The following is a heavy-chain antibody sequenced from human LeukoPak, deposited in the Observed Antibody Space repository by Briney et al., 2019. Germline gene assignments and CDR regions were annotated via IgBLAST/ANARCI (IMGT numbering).Heavy chain of an antibody. CDR3: ARDAMTYNYYYSRGLFDY. J-gene: IGHJ4*02. CDR1: GFTFSSYW. Sequence: QTGGSLRLSCAASGFTFSSYWMSWVRQAPGKGLEWVANIKQDGSEKYYVDSVKGRFTISRDNAKNSLYLQMNSLRAEDTAVYYCARDAMTYNYYYSRGLFDYWGQGTLVTVSS. CDR2: IKQDGSEK. V-gene: IGHV3-7*01. D-gene: IGHD3-22*01.